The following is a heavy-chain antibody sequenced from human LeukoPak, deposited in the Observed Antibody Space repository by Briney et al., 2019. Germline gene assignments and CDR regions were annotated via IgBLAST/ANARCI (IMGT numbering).Heavy chain of an antibody. Sequence: ASVKVSCKASGGTFSSYAISWVRQAPGQGLEWMGRIIPILGIANYAQKFQGRVTITTDKSTSTAYMELSSLRSEDTAVYYCARVHTDLLTGYNFDYWGQGTLVTVSS. V-gene: IGHV1-69*04. CDR1: GGTFSSYA. D-gene: IGHD3-9*01. CDR2: IIPILGIA. CDR3: ARVHTDLLTGYNFDY. J-gene: IGHJ4*02.